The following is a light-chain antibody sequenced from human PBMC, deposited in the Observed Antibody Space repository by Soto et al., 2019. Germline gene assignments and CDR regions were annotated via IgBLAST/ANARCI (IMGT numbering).Light chain of an antibody. Sequence: AIRMTQSPSSFSASTGDRVTITCRASQGISSYLARYQQKPGKAPKLLIYAASTLQSGLPSRFSGSGSGPDFTITFSRLQSEDFGSYSCHRYYSYHWTFGQGTKVEIK. CDR2: AAS. CDR3: HRYYSYHWT. V-gene: IGKV1-8*01. CDR1: QGISSY. J-gene: IGKJ1*01.